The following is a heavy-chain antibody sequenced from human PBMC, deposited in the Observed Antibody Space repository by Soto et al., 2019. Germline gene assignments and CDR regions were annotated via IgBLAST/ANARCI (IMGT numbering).Heavy chain of an antibody. J-gene: IGHJ6*03. CDR3: ARRGYCSGGSCYIRMDV. Sequence: QVQLVESGGGLVTPGGSLRLSCAASGFTFSDYYMTWIRQAPGKGLEWVSYISSGGSAIYYADSVKGRFTISRDNAKNSLYLQMNSLRGEDTAVYYCARRGYCSGGSCYIRMDVWGKGTTVTVSS. V-gene: IGHV3-11*01. CDR2: ISSGGSAI. CDR1: GFTFSDYY. D-gene: IGHD2-15*01.